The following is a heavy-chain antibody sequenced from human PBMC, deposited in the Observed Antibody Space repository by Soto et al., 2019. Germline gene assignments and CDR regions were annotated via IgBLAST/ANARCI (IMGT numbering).Heavy chain of an antibody. Sequence: QVQLVQSGAEVKKPGASVKVSCKASGYTFTSYGISWVRQAPGQGLEWMGWISAYNGNTNYAQKLQGRVTMTTDTXXXTAXXXXXXXXXXXXAVYXCARVGREWELLDWGQGTLVTVSS. D-gene: IGHD1-26*01. V-gene: IGHV1-18*01. CDR2: ISAYNGNT. J-gene: IGHJ4*02. CDR3: ARVGREWELLD. CDR1: GYTFTSYG.